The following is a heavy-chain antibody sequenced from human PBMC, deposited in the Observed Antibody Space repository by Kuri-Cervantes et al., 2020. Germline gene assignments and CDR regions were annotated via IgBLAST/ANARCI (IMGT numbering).Heavy chain of an antibody. CDR1: GFTFDDYA. D-gene: IGHD4-17*01. CDR3: GKDNRGSTVRAFDI. J-gene: IGHJ3*02. V-gene: IGHV3-9*01. Sequence: LSLTCAASGFTFDDYAMHWVRQAPGKGLEWVSGISWNSGSIGYADSVKGRFTISRDNAKNPLYLQMSSLRAGDTAVYYCGKDNRGSTVRAFDIWGQGTMVTVSS. CDR2: ISWNSGSI.